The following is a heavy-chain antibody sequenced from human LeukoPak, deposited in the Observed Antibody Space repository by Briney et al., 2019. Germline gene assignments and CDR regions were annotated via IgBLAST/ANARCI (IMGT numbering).Heavy chain of an antibody. J-gene: IGHJ6*02. V-gene: IGHV1-2*02. D-gene: IGHD2-15*01. CDR1: GYTFTGYY. Sequence: GSVKVSCKASGYTFTGYYMHWVRQAPGQGLEWMGWINPNSGGTNYAQKFQGRVTMTRDTSISTAYMELSRLRSDDTAVYYCASGYCSGGSCYGYYYYGMDAWGQGTTVTVSS. CDR3: ASGYCSGGSCYGYYYYGMDA. CDR2: INPNSGGT.